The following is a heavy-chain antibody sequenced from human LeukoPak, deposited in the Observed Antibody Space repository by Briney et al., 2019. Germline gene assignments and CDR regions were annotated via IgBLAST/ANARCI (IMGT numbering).Heavy chain of an antibody. CDR2: IYHSGST. CDR3: ARTSGWSFFHY. J-gene: IGHJ4*02. D-gene: IGHD6-13*01. CDR1: GYSISSGYY. V-gene: IGHV4-38-2*02. Sequence: SETLSLTCTVSGYSISSGYYWGWIRQPPGKGLEWIGSIYHSGSTYYNPSLKSRVTISVDKSNNQFSLKLRSVTAADTALYYCARTSGWSFFHYWGQGTLVTVSS.